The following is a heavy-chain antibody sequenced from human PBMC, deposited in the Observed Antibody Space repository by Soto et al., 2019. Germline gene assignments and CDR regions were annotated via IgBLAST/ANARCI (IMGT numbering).Heavy chain of an antibody. CDR3: ARVPDY. Sequence: QLQLLESGSGLVKPSQTLSLTCAVSGGSISSGGYSWGWIRQPPGKGLEWIGYIYHSVSTYYNPSLKSQVTISVDRSKNQFSLRLSSVTAADTAVYYCARVPDYWGQGTLVTVSS. V-gene: IGHV4-30-2*01. J-gene: IGHJ4*02. CDR2: IYHSVST. CDR1: GGSISSGGYS.